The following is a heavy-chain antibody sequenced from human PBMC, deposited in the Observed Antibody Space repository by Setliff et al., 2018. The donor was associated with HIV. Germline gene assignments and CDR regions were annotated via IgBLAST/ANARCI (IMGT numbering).Heavy chain of an antibody. Sequence: ASVKVSCKASGYTFTSYPMHWVRQAPGQGLEWMGVINTSGGSAGYAEKFRGRVTLTSDTSATTVYLELSSLRSEDTAVYYCARAIYSGYYYREFDYWGQGTLVTVSS. CDR1: GYTFTSYP. CDR2: INTSGGSA. D-gene: IGHD5-12*01. CDR3: ARAIYSGYYYREFDY. J-gene: IGHJ4*02. V-gene: IGHV1-46*01.